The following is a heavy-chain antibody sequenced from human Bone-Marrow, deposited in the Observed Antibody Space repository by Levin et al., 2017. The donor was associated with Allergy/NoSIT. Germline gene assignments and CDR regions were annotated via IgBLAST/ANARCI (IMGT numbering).Heavy chain of an antibody. CDR3: ARVFRNIVAAGSRPALGY. CDR1: GYTITGYY. D-gene: IGHD6-13*01. CDR2: ISPASGGT. J-gene: IGHJ4*02. V-gene: IGHV1-2*02. Sequence: PGGSLRLSCKASGYTITGYYMYWVRQAPGQGLEWMGWISPASGGTNYAQKFQGRVTLTRDTSISTAYMELTRLTSDDTGVYYCARVFRNIVAAGSRPALGYWGQGTLVTVSS.